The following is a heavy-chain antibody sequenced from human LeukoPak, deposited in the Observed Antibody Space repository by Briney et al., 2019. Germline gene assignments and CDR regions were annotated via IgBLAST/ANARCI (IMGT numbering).Heavy chain of an antibody. D-gene: IGHD6-13*01. CDR2: ISWNSGSI. J-gene: IGHJ3*02. V-gene: IGHV3-9*01. Sequence: PGGSLRLSCAASGFTFSSYAMSWVRQAPGKGLEWVSGISWNSGSIGYADSVKGRFTISRDNAKNSLYLQMNSLRAEDTALYYCAKLPGIAAAVVAFDIWGQGTMVTVSS. CDR3: AKLPGIAAAVVAFDI. CDR1: GFTFSSYA.